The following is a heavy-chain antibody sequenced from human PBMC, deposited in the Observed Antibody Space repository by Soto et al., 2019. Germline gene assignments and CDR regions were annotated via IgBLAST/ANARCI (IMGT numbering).Heavy chain of an antibody. D-gene: IGHD2-15*01. Sequence: PSETLSLTCAVSGGSISSSNWWSWVRQPPGKGLEWIGEIYHSGSTNYNPSLKSRVTISVDKSKNQFSLKLSSVTAADTAVYYCARDGVAATPAYYYGMDVWGQGTTVTVSS. CDR1: GGSISSSNW. CDR2: IYHSGST. V-gene: IGHV4-4*02. CDR3: ARDGVAATPAYYYGMDV. J-gene: IGHJ6*02.